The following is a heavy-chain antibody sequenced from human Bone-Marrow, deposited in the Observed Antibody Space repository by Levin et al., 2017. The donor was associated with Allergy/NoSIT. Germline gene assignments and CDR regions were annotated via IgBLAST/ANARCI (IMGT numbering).Heavy chain of an antibody. CDR3: ARDPSYSSVNFYGYYGMDV. D-gene: IGHD4-11*01. CDR2: IKQDASGT. CDR1: GFIFTNYW. Sequence: GESLKISCTASGFIFTNYWMSWVRQTPGKGLEWVASIKQDASGTFSLESVKGRFTISRNNAKTSLYLQMDNLRAEDTGVYYCARDPSYSSVNFYGYYGMDVWGQGTTVIVSS. J-gene: IGHJ6*02. V-gene: IGHV3-7*01.